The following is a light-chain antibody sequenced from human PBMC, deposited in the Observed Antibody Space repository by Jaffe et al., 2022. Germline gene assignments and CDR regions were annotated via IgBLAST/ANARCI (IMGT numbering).Light chain of an antibody. Sequence: QSALTQPPSASGSPGQSVTISCTGTSSDVGAYKYVSWYQHHPGKAPKLIIYEVTKRPSGVPDRFSGSKSGNTASLTVSGLQAEDEADYYCSSYAGRTTYVFGAGTQVTVL. CDR1: SSDVGAYKY. CDR3: SSYAGRTTYV. CDR2: EVT. J-gene: IGLJ1*01. V-gene: IGLV2-8*01.